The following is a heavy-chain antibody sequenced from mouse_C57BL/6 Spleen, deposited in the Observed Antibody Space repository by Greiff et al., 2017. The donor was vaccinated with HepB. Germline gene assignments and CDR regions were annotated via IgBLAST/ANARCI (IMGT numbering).Heavy chain of an antibody. CDR1: GFTFSDYG. CDR2: ISSGSSTI. D-gene: IGHD1-1*01. V-gene: IGHV5-17*01. CDR3: ARKTYYNGSRGFGAMDY. J-gene: IGHJ4*01. Sequence: EVQGVESGGGLVKPGGSLKLSCAASGFTFSDYGMHWVRQAPEKGLVWVAYISSGSSTIHYADTVKGRCTISRDNDKNTLFLQMTSLRSEDTAMYYCARKTYYNGSRGFGAMDYWGQGTSVTVSS.